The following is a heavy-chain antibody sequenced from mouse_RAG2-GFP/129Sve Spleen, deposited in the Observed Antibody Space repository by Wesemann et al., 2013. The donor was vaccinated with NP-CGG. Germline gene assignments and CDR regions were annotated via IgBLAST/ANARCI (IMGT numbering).Heavy chain of an antibody. Sequence: GKGLEWLGMIWGDGSTDYNSALKSRLSISKDNSKSQVFLKMNSLQTDDTARHYCARVDSSGYVGAMDYWGQGTSVTVSS. D-gene: IGHD3-2*01. CDR3: ARVDSSGYVGAMDY. V-gene: IGHV2-6-7*01. J-gene: IGHJ4*01. CDR2: IWGDGST.